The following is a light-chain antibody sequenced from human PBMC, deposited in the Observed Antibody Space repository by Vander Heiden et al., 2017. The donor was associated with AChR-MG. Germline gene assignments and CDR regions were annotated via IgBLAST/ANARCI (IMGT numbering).Light chain of an antibody. Sequence: EVVFTQSPATLSLSPGERATLSCRASQSVASHLIWYQQKRGQAPSVLIYDASNRATGIPARFSGSGSGTDFTLIISSLEPGDFAVYYCQQRSEWPITFGQGTRLEIK. J-gene: IGKJ5*01. CDR1: QSVASH. CDR3: QQRSEWPIT. CDR2: DAS. V-gene: IGKV3-11*01.